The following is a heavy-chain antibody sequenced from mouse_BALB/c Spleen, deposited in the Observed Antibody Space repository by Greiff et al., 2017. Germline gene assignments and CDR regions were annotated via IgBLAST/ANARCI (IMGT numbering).Heavy chain of an antibody. CDR2: IWAGGST. CDR1: GFSLTSYG. Sequence: VQGVESGPGLVAPSQSLSITCTVSGFSLTSYGVHWVRQPPGTGLEWLGVIWAGGSTNYNSALMSRLSISKDNSKSQVFLKMNSLQTDDTAMYYCARDDGYHYAMDYWGQGTSVTVSS. CDR3: ARDDGYHYAMDY. D-gene: IGHD2-3*01. J-gene: IGHJ4*01. V-gene: IGHV2-9*02.